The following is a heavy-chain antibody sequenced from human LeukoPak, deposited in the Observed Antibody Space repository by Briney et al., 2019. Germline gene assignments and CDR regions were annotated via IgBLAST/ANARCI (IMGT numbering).Heavy chain of an antibody. CDR1: GFTFSDHY. Sequence: GGSLRLSCAASGFTFSDHYMDWVRQAPGEGLEWVGRTRNKANSYTTYYAASVRGRSIISRDGSKNSLYLQMTSLKTEDTAVYYCARVSVGATYYFDYWGQGTLVTVSS. CDR3: ARVSVGATYYFDY. J-gene: IGHJ4*02. V-gene: IGHV3-72*01. CDR2: TRNKANSYTT. D-gene: IGHD1-26*01.